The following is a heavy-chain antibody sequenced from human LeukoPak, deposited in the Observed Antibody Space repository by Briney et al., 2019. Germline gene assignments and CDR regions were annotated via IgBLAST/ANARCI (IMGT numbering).Heavy chain of an antibody. CDR2: INHSGST. Sequence: SETLSLTCAVYGGSFSGYYWSWIRQPPGKGLEWIGEINHSGSTNYNPSLKSRVTISVDTSKNQFSLKLSSVTAADTAVYYCARGPYGSESFFDYWGQGTLVTVSS. V-gene: IGHV4-34*01. CDR1: GGSFSGYY. CDR3: ARGPYGSESFFDY. J-gene: IGHJ4*02. D-gene: IGHD3-10*01.